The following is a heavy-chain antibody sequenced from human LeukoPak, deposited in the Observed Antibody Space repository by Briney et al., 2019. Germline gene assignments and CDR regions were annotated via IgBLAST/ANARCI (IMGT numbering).Heavy chain of an antibody. D-gene: IGHD6-13*01. CDR2: IHYSGEI. J-gene: IGHJ4*02. CDR1: GGSISSSNW. V-gene: IGHV4-4*02. Sequence: SATLSLTCKVSGGSISSSNWWSWVRQPPGKGLEWIGEIHYSGEINYNPSLKSRVTISLDKSKNQFSLKLTSVTAADTAIYYCARGKQQLVPPFDYWGQGALVTVSS. CDR3: ARGKQQLVPPFDY.